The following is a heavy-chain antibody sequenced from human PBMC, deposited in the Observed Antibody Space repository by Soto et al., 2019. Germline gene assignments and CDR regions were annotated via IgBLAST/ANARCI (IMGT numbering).Heavy chain of an antibody. V-gene: IGHV3-30-3*01. J-gene: IGHJ6*02. CDR1: GFTFSSYA. CDR3: ARAREEWIQLWTYGMDV. D-gene: IGHD5-18*01. CDR2: ISYDGSNK. Sequence: GGSLRLSCAASGFTFSSYAMHWVRQAPGKGLEWVAVISYDGSNKYYADSVKGRFTISRDNSKNTLYLQMNSLRAEDTAVYYCARAREEWIQLWTYGMDVWGQGTTVTVSS.